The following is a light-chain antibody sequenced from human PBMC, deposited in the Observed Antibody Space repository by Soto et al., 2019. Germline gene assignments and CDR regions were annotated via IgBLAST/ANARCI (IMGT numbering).Light chain of an antibody. V-gene: IGKV1-9*01. CDR2: AAS. Sequence: DMQLTQSPSFLSASVGDRVTITCRASQGISSYLAWYQQKPGKAPKLLIYAASTLQSGVPSRFSGSGSGTEFTLTLSSLQPEDFATYFCQQLNSSPRTFGQGTKVESK. CDR3: QQLNSSPRT. J-gene: IGKJ1*01. CDR1: QGISSY.